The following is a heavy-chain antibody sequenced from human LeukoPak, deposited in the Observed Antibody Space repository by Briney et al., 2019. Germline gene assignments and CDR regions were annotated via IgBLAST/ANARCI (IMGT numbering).Heavy chain of an antibody. D-gene: IGHD1-1*01. V-gene: IGHV3-48*02. J-gene: IGHJ4*02. Sequence: PGGSLRLSCAASGFTFSIYSMNWVRQAPGEGLEWLSYISADSNTIYYADSVKGRFTISRDNAKTSLYLQMNTLRDEDTAVYYCARDRQSGDVGTEFGYWGQGTLVTVSS. CDR2: ISADSNTI. CDR3: ARDRQSGDVGTEFGY. CDR1: GFTFSIYS.